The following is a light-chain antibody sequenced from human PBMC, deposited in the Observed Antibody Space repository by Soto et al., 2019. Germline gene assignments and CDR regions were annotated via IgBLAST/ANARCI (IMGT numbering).Light chain of an antibody. J-gene: IGKJ4*02. CDR3: QQYNDYSS. CDR2: DAS. Sequence: DIQMTQSPSTLSASVEDRVTIACRASQSIGSWLAWYQQKPGKAPKLLIYDASTLGDGVPSRFSGSGSGTEFTLTISSLQTDDFAPYYCQQYNDYSSFGRGTKVEIX. V-gene: IGKV1-5*01. CDR1: QSIGSW.